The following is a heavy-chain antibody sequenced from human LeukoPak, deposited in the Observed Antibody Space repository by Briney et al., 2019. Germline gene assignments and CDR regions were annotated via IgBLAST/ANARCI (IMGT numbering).Heavy chain of an antibody. D-gene: IGHD2-15*01. V-gene: IGHV4-34*01. Sequence: PSETLSLTCAVYGGSFSGYYWSWIRQPPGKGLEWIGEINHSGSTNYNPSLKSRVTISVDTSKNQFSLKLSSVTAADTAVYYCAGGTSEYCSGGSCRRVRPLLRFDYWGQGTLVTVSS. CDR1: GGSFSGYY. CDR3: AGGTSEYCSGGSCRRVRPLLRFDY. CDR2: INHSGST. J-gene: IGHJ4*02.